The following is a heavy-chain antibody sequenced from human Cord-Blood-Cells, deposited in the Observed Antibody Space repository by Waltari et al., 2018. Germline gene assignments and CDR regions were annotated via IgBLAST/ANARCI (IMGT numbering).Heavy chain of an antibody. J-gene: IGHJ6*02. D-gene: IGHD3-3*01. CDR3: ARGFGLVRYGMDV. Sequence: QVQLQQWGAGRLKPSETLSLTCAVYGGSFSGYYWTWIRQPPGKGLEWIGEINHSGSTNYNPSLKSRVTISVDTSKNQFSLKLSSVTAADTAVYYCARGFGLVRYGMDVWGQGTTVTVSS. CDR2: INHSGST. CDR1: GGSFSGYY. V-gene: IGHV4-34*01.